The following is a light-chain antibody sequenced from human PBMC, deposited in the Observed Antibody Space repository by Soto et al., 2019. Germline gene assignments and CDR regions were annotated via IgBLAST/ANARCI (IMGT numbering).Light chain of an antibody. V-gene: IGKV3-20*01. Sequence: EIVLTQSPGTLSLSPGERATLSCRASQSVSSSYLAWYQQKPGQAPRLLIYGASSRATGIPHRFSGSGSGTNFTLTISRREPEDVAVYYCQQYGSAPLFTFGPGTKVDIK. J-gene: IGKJ3*01. CDR2: GAS. CDR1: QSVSSSY. CDR3: QQYGSAPLFT.